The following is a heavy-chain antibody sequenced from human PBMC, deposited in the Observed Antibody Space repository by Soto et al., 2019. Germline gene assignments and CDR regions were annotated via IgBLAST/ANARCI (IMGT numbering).Heavy chain of an antibody. CDR3: ATTGPGGLAGDYYGMDV. D-gene: IGHD6-13*01. V-gene: IGHV4-39*01. J-gene: IGHJ6*02. Sequence: SETLSLTCFVSGYSITAGGYYWSWIRHHPGKGLEWIGSFYSSGSTYYNPSLKSRVTISVDTSKNQFSLKLSSVTAADTAVYYCATTGPGGLAGDYYGMDVWGQGTTVTVSS. CDR1: GYSITAGGYY. CDR2: FYSSGST.